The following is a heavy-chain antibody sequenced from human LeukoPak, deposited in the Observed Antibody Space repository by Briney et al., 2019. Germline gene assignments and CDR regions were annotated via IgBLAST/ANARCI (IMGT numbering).Heavy chain of an antibody. Sequence: GGSLRLSCAASGFTFSDHYMDWVRQAPGKGLEWVGRSRNKANSYATEYAASVKGRFTISRDVSKNSLYLQMNSLKTEDTAMYYCTRVGDCSNNRCYGAVDYRGQGTLVTVSS. CDR3: TRVGDCSNNRCYGAVDY. V-gene: IGHV3-72*01. J-gene: IGHJ4*02. CDR2: SRNKANSYAT. CDR1: GFTFSDHY. D-gene: IGHD2-2*01.